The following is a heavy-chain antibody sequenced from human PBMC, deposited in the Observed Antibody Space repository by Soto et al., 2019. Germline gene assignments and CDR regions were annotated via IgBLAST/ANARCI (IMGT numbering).Heavy chain of an antibody. Sequence: SETLSLTCAVSGGSISSSNWWSWIRQPPGKGLEWIGEINHSGSTNYNPSLKSRVTISVDTSKNQFSLKLSSVTAADTAVYYCARGDPYSSSWFYYYYYGMDVWGQGTTVTSP. CDR3: ARGDPYSSSWFYYYYYGMDV. D-gene: IGHD6-13*01. V-gene: IGHV4-4*02. J-gene: IGHJ6*02. CDR2: INHSGST. CDR1: GGSISSSNW.